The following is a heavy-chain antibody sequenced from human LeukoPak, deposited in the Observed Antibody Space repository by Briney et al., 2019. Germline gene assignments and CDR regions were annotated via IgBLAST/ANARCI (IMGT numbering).Heavy chain of an antibody. CDR1: GFTFSSYG. V-gene: IGHV3-30*18. D-gene: IGHD6-13*01. Sequence: GGSLRLSCAASGFTFSSYGMHWVRQAPGKGLEWVAVISYDGSNKYHADSVKGRFTISRDNSKNTLYLQMNSLRAEDTAVYYCAKDLTQQLGRFDYWGQGTLVTVSS. CDR2: ISYDGSNK. J-gene: IGHJ4*02. CDR3: AKDLTQQLGRFDY.